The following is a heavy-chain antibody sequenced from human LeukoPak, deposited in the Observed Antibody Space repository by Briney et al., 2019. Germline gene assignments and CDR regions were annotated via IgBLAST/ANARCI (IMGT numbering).Heavy chain of an antibody. Sequence: ASVKVSCKVSGYTLTELSMHWVRQAPGKGLEWMGGFDPEDGETIYAQKFQGRVTMTEDTSTDTAYMELSSLRSEDTAVYYCAVSRVAAAGTPSYYYYGMDVWGQGTTVTVSS. CDR3: AVSRVAAAGTPSYYYYGMDV. D-gene: IGHD6-13*01. CDR1: GYTLTELS. V-gene: IGHV1-24*01. J-gene: IGHJ6*02. CDR2: FDPEDGET.